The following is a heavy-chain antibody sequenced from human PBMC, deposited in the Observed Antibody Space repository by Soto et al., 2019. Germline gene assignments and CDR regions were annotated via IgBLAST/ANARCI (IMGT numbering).Heavy chain of an antibody. CDR2: ISGSGGST. Sequence: EVQLLESGGGLVQPGGSLRLSCAASGFTFSSYAMSWVRQAPGKGLEWVSAISGSGGSTYYADSVKGRFTISRDNSKNTLYLQMNSLRAEDTAVYYGAKQVAGDDYFDYWGQGTLVTVSS. CDR1: GFTFSSYA. J-gene: IGHJ4*02. D-gene: IGHD6-19*01. V-gene: IGHV3-23*01. CDR3: AKQVAGDDYFDY.